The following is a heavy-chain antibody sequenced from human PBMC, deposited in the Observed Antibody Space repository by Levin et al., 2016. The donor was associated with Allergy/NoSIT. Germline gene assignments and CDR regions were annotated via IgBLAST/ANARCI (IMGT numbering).Heavy chain of an antibody. D-gene: IGHD2-2*01. J-gene: IGHJ5*02. CDR2: IYHSGIT. CDR3: ARLRGTGCAEEDCLGFDP. Sequence: SETLSLTCTVSGGSIISTSHHWGWIRQPPGKGLEWIGNIYHSGITYYNPSLESRFTISVDTSENQFSLKLKSVTAADTAVYYCARLRGTGCAEEDCLGFDPWGQGTPVTVSS. CDR1: GGSIISTSHH. V-gene: IGHV4-39*01.